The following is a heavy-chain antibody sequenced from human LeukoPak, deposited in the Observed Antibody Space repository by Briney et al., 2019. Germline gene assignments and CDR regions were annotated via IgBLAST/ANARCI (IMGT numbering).Heavy chain of an antibody. D-gene: IGHD3-10*01. CDR1: GFTFSSYA. CDR3: AKDSLLWFGETDY. Sequence: GGSLRLSCAASGFTFSSYAMSWVRQAPGKGLEWVSAISGSGGSTYYADSVKGRFTISRDNSKNTLYLQMNGLRAEDTAVYYCAKDSLLWFGETDYWGQGTLVTVSS. J-gene: IGHJ4*02. V-gene: IGHV3-23*01. CDR2: ISGSGGST.